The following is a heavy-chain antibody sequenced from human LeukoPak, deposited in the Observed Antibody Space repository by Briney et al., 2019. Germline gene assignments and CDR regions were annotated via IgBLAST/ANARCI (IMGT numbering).Heavy chain of an antibody. D-gene: IGHD6-6*01. J-gene: IGHJ4*02. Sequence: PSETLSLTCTVSGGSISSYYWTWIRQPPGKGLEWIGYIYYTGSTNYNPSLKSRVTMFVDMSKNQFSLRLSSVTAADTAVYYCARHRAYSSSSPFDYWGQGTLVTVSS. CDR3: ARHRAYSSSSPFDY. CDR1: GGSISSYY. V-gene: IGHV4-59*08. CDR2: IYYTGST.